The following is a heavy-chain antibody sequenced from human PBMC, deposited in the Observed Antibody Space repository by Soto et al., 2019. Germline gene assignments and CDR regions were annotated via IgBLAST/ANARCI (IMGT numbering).Heavy chain of an antibody. CDR3: ARGKRQLGEDYYYYGMDV. Sequence: SVQVSCNCSVGTFSSYAISWVRPAPGQGLEWMGGIIPIFGTANYAQKFQGRVTITADKSTSTAYMELSSLRSEDTAVYYCARGKRQLGEDYYYYGMDVWGQGTTVTVS. V-gene: IGHV1-69*06. CDR1: VGTFSSYA. J-gene: IGHJ6*02. D-gene: IGHD6-6*01. CDR2: IIPIFGTA.